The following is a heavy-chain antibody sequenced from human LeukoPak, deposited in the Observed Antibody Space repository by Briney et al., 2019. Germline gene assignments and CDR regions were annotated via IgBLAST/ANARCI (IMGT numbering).Heavy chain of an antibody. CDR3: ARGETTTVTTLSDY. J-gene: IGHJ4*02. Sequence: GGSLRLSCAASGFTFSSYSMNWVRQAPGKGLEWVSSISSSSSYIYYVDSVKGRFTISRDNAKNSLYLQMNSLRAEDTAVYYCARGETTTVTTLSDYWGQGTLVTVSS. CDR2: ISSSSSYI. CDR1: GFTFSSYS. D-gene: IGHD4-17*01. V-gene: IGHV3-21*01.